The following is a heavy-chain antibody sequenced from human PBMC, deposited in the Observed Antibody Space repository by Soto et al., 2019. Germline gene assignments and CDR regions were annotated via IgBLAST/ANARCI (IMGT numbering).Heavy chain of an antibody. CDR1: GGSFSGYY. Sequence: QVQLQQWGAGLLKPSETLSLTCAVYGGSFSGYYWSWIRQPPGKGLEWIGEINHSGSTNYNPSLKSRVTISVDTSKNQFSLKLSSVTAADTAVYYCATAGYSYGYYYYYGMDVWGQGTTVTVSS. D-gene: IGHD5-18*01. CDR3: ATAGYSYGYYYYYGMDV. J-gene: IGHJ6*02. CDR2: INHSGST. V-gene: IGHV4-34*01.